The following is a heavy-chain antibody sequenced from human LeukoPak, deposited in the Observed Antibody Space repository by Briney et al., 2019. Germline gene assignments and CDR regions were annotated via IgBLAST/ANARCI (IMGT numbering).Heavy chain of an antibody. J-gene: IGHJ5*02. V-gene: IGHV4-59*01. D-gene: IGHD2-15*01. CDR2: IYYSGST. CDR1: GGSISSYY. Sequence: SETLSLTCTVSGGSISSYYWSWIRQPPGKGLEWIGYIYYSGSTNYNPSLKSRVTISVDTSKNQFSLKLSSVTAADTPVYCCARVVVGVAATRGSWFDPWGQGTLVTVSS. CDR3: ARVVVGVAATRGSWFDP.